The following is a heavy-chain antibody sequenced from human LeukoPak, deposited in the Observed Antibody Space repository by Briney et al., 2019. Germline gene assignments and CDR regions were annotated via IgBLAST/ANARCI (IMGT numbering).Heavy chain of an antibody. CDR1: GGSISSFY. V-gene: IGHV4-59*01. Sequence: SETLSLTCTVSGGSISSFYWSWIRQPPGKGLEWIGYIYYSGSTNYNPSLKSGVTISVDASKNQLSLKLRYRPGAEAAADYCARGGRSGTNLNWFDPWGQGTLVTVSS. D-gene: IGHD1-1*01. CDR2: IYYSGST. CDR3: ARGGRSGTNLNWFDP. J-gene: IGHJ5*02.